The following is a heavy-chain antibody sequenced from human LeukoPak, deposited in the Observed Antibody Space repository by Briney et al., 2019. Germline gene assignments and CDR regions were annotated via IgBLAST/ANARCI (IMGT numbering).Heavy chain of an antibody. D-gene: IGHD1-26*01. Sequence: GGSLRLSCAASGFTFSSYDMHWVRQATGKGLEWVSAIGTAGDTYYPGSVKGRFTISRENAKNSLYLQMNSLRAGDTAVYYSVASVGATHPFDYWGQGTLVTVFS. V-gene: IGHV3-13*01. CDR1: GFTFSSYD. J-gene: IGHJ4*02. CDR3: VASVGATHPFDY. CDR2: IGTAGDT.